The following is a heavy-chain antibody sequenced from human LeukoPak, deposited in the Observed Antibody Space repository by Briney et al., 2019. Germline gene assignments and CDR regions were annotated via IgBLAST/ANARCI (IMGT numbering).Heavy chain of an antibody. CDR1: RFTFSSYE. J-gene: IGHJ6*02. Sequence: GGSLRLSCAASRFTFSSYEMNWVRQAPGKGLEWVSYISSSDSTIYYADSVKGRFTISRDNAKNSLYLQMNSLRAEDTAVYYCARSLGSIRIYYYGMDVWGQGTTVTVSS. CDR3: ARSLGSIRIYYYGMDV. D-gene: IGHD3-9*01. V-gene: IGHV3-48*03. CDR2: ISSSDSTI.